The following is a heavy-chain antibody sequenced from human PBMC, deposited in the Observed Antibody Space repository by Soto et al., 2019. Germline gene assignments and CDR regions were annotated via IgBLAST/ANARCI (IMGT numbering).Heavy chain of an antibody. CDR2: INAGNGNT. D-gene: IGHD6-19*01. CDR1: GYSFTSYA. V-gene: IGHV1-3*01. CDR3: ARDGGSGWFYFDY. J-gene: IGHJ4*02. Sequence: ASVKVSCTASGYSFTSYAMHLVRQAPGQRLEWMGSINAGNGNTKYSQKFQARVTITRDTSASTAYMELSSLRSEDTAVYYCARDGGSGWFYFDYWGQGTLVTVSS.